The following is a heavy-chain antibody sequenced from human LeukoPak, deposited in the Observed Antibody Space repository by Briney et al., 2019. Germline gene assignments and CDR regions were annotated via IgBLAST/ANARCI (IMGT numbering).Heavy chain of an antibody. CDR2: ISSSGDVI. J-gene: IGHJ4*02. CDR1: GFTFSSYV. D-gene: IGHD3-9*01. Sequence: PTGGSLRLSCAASGFTFSSYVVNWVRQAPGKGLEWASLISSSGDVIYYADSVKGRFTISRDDSKSTLYLQMNGLRAEDTAIYYCAKAKGHDIFTGSRIFDYWGQGTLVTVSS. V-gene: IGHV3-23*01. CDR3: AKAKGHDIFTGSRIFDY.